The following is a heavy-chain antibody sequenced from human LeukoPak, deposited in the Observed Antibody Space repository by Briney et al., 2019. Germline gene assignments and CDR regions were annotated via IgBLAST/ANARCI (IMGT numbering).Heavy chain of an antibody. CDR1: GYSIGSAYY. V-gene: IGHV4-38-2*02. J-gene: IGHJ5*02. D-gene: IGHD2-2*01. Sequence: SETLSLTCTVSGYSIGSAYYWGWIRQPPGKGLEWIASIYHSGSSHYNPSLKSRVTISVDTSKNRFSLKLSSVTAADTAVYYYARVTEACGSSTCRRGWFDPWGQGTLVTVSS. CDR2: IYHSGSS. CDR3: ARVTEACGSSTCRRGWFDP.